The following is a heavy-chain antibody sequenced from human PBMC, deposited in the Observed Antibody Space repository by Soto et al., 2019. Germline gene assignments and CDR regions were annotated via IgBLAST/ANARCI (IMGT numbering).Heavy chain of an antibody. J-gene: IGHJ4*02. CDR2: IYSGGST. CDR1: GFTVSSNY. CDR3: ARAAARWLNDY. V-gene: IGHV3-53*01. D-gene: IGHD2-15*01. Sequence: EVQLVESGGGLIQPGGSLRLSCAASGFTVSSNYMSWVRQAPGKGLEWVSVIYSGGSTYYADSVKGRFTISRDNSKTTLYLQMNSLRAEDTAVYYCARAAARWLNDYWGQGTLVTVSS.